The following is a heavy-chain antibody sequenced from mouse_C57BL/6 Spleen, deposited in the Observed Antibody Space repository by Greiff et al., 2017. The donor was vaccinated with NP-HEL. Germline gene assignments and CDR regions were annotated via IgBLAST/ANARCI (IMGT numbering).Heavy chain of an antibody. D-gene: IGHD2-2*01. V-gene: IGHV5-9-1*02. Sequence: EVMLVESGEGLVKPGGSLKLSCAASGFTFSSYAMSWVRQTPEKRLEWVAYISSGGDYIYYADTVKGRFTISRDNARNTLYLQMSSLKSEDTAMYYCTRAGRYGYDGYAMDYWGQGTSVTVSS. CDR1: GFTFSSYA. J-gene: IGHJ4*01. CDR2: ISSGGDYI. CDR3: TRAGRYGYDGYAMDY.